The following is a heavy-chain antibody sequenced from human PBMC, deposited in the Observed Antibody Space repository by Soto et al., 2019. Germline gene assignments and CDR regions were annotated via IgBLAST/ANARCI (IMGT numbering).Heavy chain of an antibody. D-gene: IGHD6-13*01. CDR2: ISGSGGRT. J-gene: IGHJ2*01. Sequence: EVQLLDSGGGLVQPGGSLRLSCAASGFTFSIYPMSWVRQAPGKGLEWVSSISGSGGRTYYADSVKGRFTISRDNSKNTLYLQMNSLRAEDTAVYYCAKAAGNTSNWEPKPYPYWYFDLWGRGTLVTVSS. CDR1: GFTFSIYP. V-gene: IGHV3-23*01. CDR3: AKAAGNTSNWEPKPYPYWYFDL.